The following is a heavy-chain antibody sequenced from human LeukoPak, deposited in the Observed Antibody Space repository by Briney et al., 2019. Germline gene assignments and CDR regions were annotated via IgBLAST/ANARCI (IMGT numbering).Heavy chain of an antibody. Sequence: PGGSLRLSCVASGFTFSNYAMSWARQAPGKGLEWVSAITGSGGITYYADSVKGRFTISRDNSKNTLYLQMNSLRAEDTAVYYCAKWGDYDVLTGYYDPDYWGQGTLVTVSS. V-gene: IGHV3-23*01. J-gene: IGHJ4*02. D-gene: IGHD3-9*01. CDR2: ITGSGGIT. CDR1: GFTFSNYA. CDR3: AKWGDYDVLTGYYDPDY.